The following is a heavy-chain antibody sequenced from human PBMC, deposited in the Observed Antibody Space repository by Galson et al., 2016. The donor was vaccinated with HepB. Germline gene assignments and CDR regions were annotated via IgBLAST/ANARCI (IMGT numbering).Heavy chain of an antibody. CDR1: GDSVSSSY. V-gene: IGHV4-59*02. CDR2: IFYNGNT. D-gene: IGHD3-3*01. CDR3: ARLTIFGIEGWFDP. J-gene: IGHJ5*02. Sequence: SETLSLTCTVSGDSVSSSYWSWIRQPPGKGLEWIGYIFYNGNTNYSPSLKSRVSISMDTSKNQISLRLNSVTAADTAIYYCARLTIFGIEGWFDPWGQGTLVTVSS.